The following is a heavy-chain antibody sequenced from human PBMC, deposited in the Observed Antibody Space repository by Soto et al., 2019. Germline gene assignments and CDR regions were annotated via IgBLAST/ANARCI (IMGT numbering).Heavy chain of an antibody. CDR3: AKDPPSPWTANWVDP. Sequence: EEQVSESGGALVQPGGSLRLSCAASGFNFNTFAMSWIRQAPGKGLEWVSHISSSGGSRDYADSVRGRFTISRDNSKNVLFLQMNSLRADDTATYYCAKDPPSPWTANWVDPWGKGTLLTVSS. CDR1: GFNFNTFA. J-gene: IGHJ5*02. V-gene: IGHV3-23*01. CDR2: ISSSGGSR. D-gene: IGHD1-1*01.